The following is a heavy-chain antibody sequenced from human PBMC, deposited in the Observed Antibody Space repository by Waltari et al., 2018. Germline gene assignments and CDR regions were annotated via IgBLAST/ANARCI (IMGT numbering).Heavy chain of an antibody. Sequence: EVQLVESGGGLVQPGGSLRLSCAASGFTFSGYSMNWVRQAPGKGLEWVSYISSSSSTIFYADSVKGRFTISRGNAKNSLFLQMHSLRVEDTAVYYCARSGSGTSRGFDYWGQGTLVTVSS. CDR2: ISSSSSTI. D-gene: IGHD3-10*01. V-gene: IGHV3-48*01. J-gene: IGHJ4*02. CDR3: ARSGSGTSRGFDY. CDR1: GFTFSGYS.